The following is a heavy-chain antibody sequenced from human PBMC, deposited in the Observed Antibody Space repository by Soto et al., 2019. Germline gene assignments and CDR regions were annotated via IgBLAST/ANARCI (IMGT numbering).Heavy chain of an antibody. CDR2: IWYDGSNK. J-gene: IGHJ3*02. CDR1: GFTFSSYG. Sequence: GGSLRLSCAASGFTFSSYGMHWVRQAPGKGLEWVAVIWYDGSNKYYADSVKGRFTISRDNSKNTLYLQMNSLRAEDTAVYYCARDKPSAGAFDIWGQGTMVTVSS. CDR3: ARDKPSAGAFDI. D-gene: IGHD3-3*01. V-gene: IGHV3-33*01.